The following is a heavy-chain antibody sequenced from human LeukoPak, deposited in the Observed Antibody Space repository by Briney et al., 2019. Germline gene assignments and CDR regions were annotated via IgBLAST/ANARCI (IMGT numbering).Heavy chain of an antibody. CDR2: IKSEGEGAIT. Sequence: QSGVSLRLSCVSSGFTIGTAWMSWVRQAPGKGLEWLGHIKSEGEGAITDYAAPAKGRFAISRDDSKNMIYLQMSSLKIDDTAILYCIAHFPYFYGFDVWGKGTTVTVSS. V-gene: IGHV3-15*01. CDR1: GFTIGTAW. CDR3: IAHFPYFYGFDV. J-gene: IGHJ6*04. D-gene: IGHD3-3*02.